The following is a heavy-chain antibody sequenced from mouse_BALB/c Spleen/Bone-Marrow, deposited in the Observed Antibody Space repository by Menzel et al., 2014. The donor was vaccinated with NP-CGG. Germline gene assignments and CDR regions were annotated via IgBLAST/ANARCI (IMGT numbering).Heavy chain of an antibody. CDR2: ISSGGSYT. J-gene: IGHJ4*01. V-gene: IGHV5-9-4*01. Sequence: VQLKESGGGLVKPGGSLKLSCAASGFTFSSYAMSWVRQSPEKRLEWVAEISSGGSYTYYPDTVTGRFTISRDNAKNTLYLEMSSLRSEDTAMYYCAREGLRRRAAMDYWGQGTSVTVSS. CDR1: GFTFSSYA. CDR3: AREGLRRRAAMDY. D-gene: IGHD2-4*01.